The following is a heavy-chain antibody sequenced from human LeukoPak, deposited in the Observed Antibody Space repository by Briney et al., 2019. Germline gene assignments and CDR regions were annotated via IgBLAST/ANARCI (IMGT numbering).Heavy chain of an antibody. J-gene: IGHJ5*02. Sequence: ASVKVSCKASGYTFTSYAMHWVRQAPGQRLEWMGWINAGNGNTKYSQKFQGRVTITRDTSASIAYMELSSLRSEDTAVYYCAREELLWFGEFVNWFDPWGQGTLVTVSS. V-gene: IGHV1-3*01. CDR3: AREELLWFGEFVNWFDP. CDR1: GYTFTSYA. D-gene: IGHD3-10*01. CDR2: INAGNGNT.